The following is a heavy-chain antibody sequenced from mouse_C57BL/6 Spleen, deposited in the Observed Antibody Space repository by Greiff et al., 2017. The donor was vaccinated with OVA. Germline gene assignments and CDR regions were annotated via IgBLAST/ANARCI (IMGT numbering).Heavy chain of an antibody. V-gene: IGHV1-20*01. J-gene: IGHJ1*03. Sequence: EVKLVESGPELVKPGDSVKISCKASGYSFTGYFMNWVMQSHGKSLEWIGRINPYNGDTFYNQKFKGKATLTVDKSSSTAHMELRSLTSEDSAVYYCARNYGSSYDWYFDVWGTGTTVTVSS. D-gene: IGHD1-1*01. CDR3: ARNYGSSYDWYFDV. CDR1: GYSFTGYF. CDR2: INPYNGDT.